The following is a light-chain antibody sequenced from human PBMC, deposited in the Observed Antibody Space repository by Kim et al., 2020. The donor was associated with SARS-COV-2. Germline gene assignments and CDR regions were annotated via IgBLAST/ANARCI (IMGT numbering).Light chain of an antibody. CDR2: DVS. J-gene: IGLJ1*01. V-gene: IGLV2-14*04. Sequence: GQSITISCTGTSSDVGRYKYVSWYQQHPGKAPKLMIYDVSERPSGVSNRFSGSKSGNTASLTISGLHAEDEANYYCSSYASSRSYVFGTGTKVTVL. CDR3: SSYASSRSYV. CDR1: SSDVGRYKY.